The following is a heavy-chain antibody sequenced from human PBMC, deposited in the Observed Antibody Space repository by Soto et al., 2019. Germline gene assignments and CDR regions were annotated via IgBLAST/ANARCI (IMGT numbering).Heavy chain of an antibody. CDR3: GRLLQYYDFWSGSRYDKDV. J-gene: IGHJ6*02. Sequence: ASVMVSVKAAGYTFTSYDINCVGHATGQGLERRGWKNPISGTAGYAQKFQGRVTMTRNTSISTAYMDLSSLRSEGRAVYYCGRLLQYYDFWSGSRYDKDVWGHGTTVTVSS. D-gene: IGHD3-3*01. V-gene: IGHV1-8*01. CDR2: KNPISGTA. CDR1: GYTFTSYD.